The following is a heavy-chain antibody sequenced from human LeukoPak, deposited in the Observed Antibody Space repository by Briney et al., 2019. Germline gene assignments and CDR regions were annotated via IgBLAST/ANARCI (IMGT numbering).Heavy chain of an antibody. Sequence: GGSLRLSCAASRFTFSSYSMNWVRQAPGKGLEWVSSITSSSSYMYYADSVKGRFTISRDNSKNTLYLQMSSLRAEDTAVYYCARGTPSSSGWLYYGMDVWGQGTTVTVSS. D-gene: IGHD6-19*01. CDR2: ITSSSSYM. V-gene: IGHV3-21*01. CDR3: ARGTPSSSGWLYYGMDV. J-gene: IGHJ6*02. CDR1: RFTFSSYS.